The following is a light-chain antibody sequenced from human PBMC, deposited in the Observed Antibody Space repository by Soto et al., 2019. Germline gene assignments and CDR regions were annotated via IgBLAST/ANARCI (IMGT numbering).Light chain of an antibody. CDR2: KVS. CDR3: QHYLYYYM. CDR1: QSLGGW. Sequence: DIQMTQSPSTLSASVGDRITITCRASQSLGGWLAWFQQKPGKAPKLLIYKVSNLESGVPSRFSGSGSGTEFTLTISSLQHDDFATYYCQHYLYYYMFGQGTKVEVK. V-gene: IGKV1-5*03. J-gene: IGKJ1*01.